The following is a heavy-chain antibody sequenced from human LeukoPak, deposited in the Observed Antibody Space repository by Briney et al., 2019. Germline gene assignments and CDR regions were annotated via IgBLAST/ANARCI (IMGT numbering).Heavy chain of an antibody. J-gene: IGHJ4*02. V-gene: IGHV3-23*01. CDR1: GFTFSSYA. CDR2: ISGSGGST. CDR3: GKGLRALEGFDY. Sequence: GGSLRLSCAASGFTFSSYAMSWVRQAPGKGLEWVSAISGSGGSTYYADSVKGRFTISRDNSKNTLYLQMNSLRAEDTAVYYCGKGLRALEGFDYWGQGTLVTVSS. D-gene: IGHD5-18*01.